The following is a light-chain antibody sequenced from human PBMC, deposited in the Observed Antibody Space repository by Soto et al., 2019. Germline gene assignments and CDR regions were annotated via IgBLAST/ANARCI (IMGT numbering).Light chain of an antibody. J-gene: IGKJ2*01. CDR3: QQTYNTPYT. Sequence: DIQMTQSPSSLSASVGDRVTIACRASQSISSYLNWYHQRPGKAPKVLIYATSTLQSGVPSRFSGSGPGTNFTLTISSLQPEDFATYYCQQTYNTPYTFGQGTKVDIK. V-gene: IGKV1-39*01. CDR1: QSISSY. CDR2: ATS.